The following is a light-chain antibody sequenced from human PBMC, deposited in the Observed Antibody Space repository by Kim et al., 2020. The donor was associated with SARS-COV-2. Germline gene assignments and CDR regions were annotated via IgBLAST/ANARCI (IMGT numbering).Light chain of an antibody. CDR3: QSYDSSLSGYV. CDR2: GNS. CDR1: SSNIGAGYD. J-gene: IGLJ1*01. V-gene: IGLV1-40*01. Sequence: RVTIACTGSSSNIGAGYDVHWYQQLPGPAPKLLIYGNSNRPSGVPDRLSGSKSGTSASLAITGLQAEDEADYYCQSYDSSLSGYVFGTGTKVTVL.